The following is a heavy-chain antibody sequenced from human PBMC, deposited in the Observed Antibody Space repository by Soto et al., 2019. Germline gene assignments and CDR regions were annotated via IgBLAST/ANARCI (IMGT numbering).Heavy chain of an antibody. CDR2: IYSGGST. V-gene: IGHV3-66*01. J-gene: IGHJ4*02. CDR3: ARAANQWLALYYFDY. CDR1: GFTVSSNY. Sequence: EVPLVESGGGLVQPGGSLRLSCAASGFTVSSNYMSWVRQAPGKGLEWVSVIYSGGSTYYADSVKGRFTISRDNSKNTLYLQMNSLRAEDTAVYYCARAANQWLALYYFDYWGQGTLVTVSS. D-gene: IGHD6-19*01.